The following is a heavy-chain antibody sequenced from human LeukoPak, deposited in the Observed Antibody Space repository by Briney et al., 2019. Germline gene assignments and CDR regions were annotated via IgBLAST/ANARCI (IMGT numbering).Heavy chain of an antibody. Sequence: SETLSLTCTVSGGSISSYYWSWIRQPPGKGLEWIGYIYYSGSTNYNPSLKSRVTISVDTSKNQFSLKLSSATAADTAVYYCARDYINYYMDVWGKGTTVTVSS. CDR2: IYYSGST. V-gene: IGHV4-59*01. D-gene: IGHD4-11*01. CDR3: ARDYINYYMDV. CDR1: GGSISSYY. J-gene: IGHJ6*03.